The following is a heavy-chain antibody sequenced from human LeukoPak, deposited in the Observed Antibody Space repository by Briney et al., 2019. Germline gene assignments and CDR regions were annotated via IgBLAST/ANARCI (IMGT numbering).Heavy chain of an antibody. V-gene: IGHV4-59*01. CDR3: ARVKGSSSLPAPYYFDY. CDR2: IYYSGST. J-gene: IGHJ4*02. D-gene: IGHD6-6*01. CDR1: GGSISSYY. Sequence: PSETLSLTCTVSGGSISSYYWSWIRQPPGKGLEWIGYIYYSGSTNYNPSLKSRVTISVDTSKNQFSLKLSSVTAADTAVYYCARVKGSSSLPAPYYFDYWGQGTLVTVSS.